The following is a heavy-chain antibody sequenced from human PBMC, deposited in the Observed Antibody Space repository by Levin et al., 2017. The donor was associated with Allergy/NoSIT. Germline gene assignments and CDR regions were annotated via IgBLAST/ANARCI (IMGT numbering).Heavy chain of an antibody. J-gene: IGHJ6*02. CDR3: ARGPDCGAHCYFDYYGMDV. D-gene: IGHD2-21*02. Sequence: GESLKISCAASGFTFSSYTMNWVRQAPGKGLEWVSSISSSSTYIKNTDSVKGRFTISRDNAKNSLFLQMNSLRVADSAVYYCARGPDCGAHCYFDYYGMDVWGQGTTVTVSS. CDR1: GFTFSSYT. CDR2: ISSSSTYI. V-gene: IGHV3-21*01.